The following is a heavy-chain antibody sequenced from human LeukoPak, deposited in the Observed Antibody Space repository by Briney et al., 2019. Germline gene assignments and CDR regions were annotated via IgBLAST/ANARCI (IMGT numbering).Heavy chain of an antibody. D-gene: IGHD2-15*01. V-gene: IGHV3-23*01. CDR3: AKDGGYCSGGSCYSINYYYYMDV. CDR1: GFTFSSYA. Sequence: GGSLRLSCAASGFTFSSYAMSWVRQAPGKGLEWVSAISGSGGSTYYADSVKGRFTISRDNSKNTLYLQMNSLRAEDTAVYYCAKDGGYCSGGSCYSINYYYYMDVWGKGTTVTVSS. CDR2: ISGSGGST. J-gene: IGHJ6*03.